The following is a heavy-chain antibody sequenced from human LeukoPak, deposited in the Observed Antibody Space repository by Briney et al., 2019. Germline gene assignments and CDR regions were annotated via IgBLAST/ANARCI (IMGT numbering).Heavy chain of an antibody. CDR1: GFTVLNNY. V-gene: IGHV3-53*05. CDR2: IYSGGET. J-gene: IGHJ4*02. CDR3: AGAGGYTYDFDY. Sequence: PGGSLRLSCAVSGFTVLNNYMSWVRQAPGKGLEWISLIYSGGETFYADSVKGRITISRDTSENMVYLQINGLRFDDTAVYYCAGAGGYTYDFDYWGQGTLVTVSS. D-gene: IGHD3/OR15-3a*01.